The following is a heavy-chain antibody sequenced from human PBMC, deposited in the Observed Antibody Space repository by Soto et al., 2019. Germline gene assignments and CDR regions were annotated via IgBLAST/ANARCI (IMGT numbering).Heavy chain of an antibody. V-gene: IGHV3-33*01. Sequence: QVQLVESGGGVVQPGRSLRLSCAASGFMFNTYAMHWVRQAPGKGLEGVAVIYYDGSYIYYPDSVKGRFTISRDNSKRMVYLQMNNLRVDDTALYFCAGAITPVGGYFHGMDIWGQETTVTVSS. J-gene: IGHJ6*02. CDR1: GFMFNTYA. D-gene: IGHD2-21*01. CDR3: AGAITPVGGYFHGMDI. CDR2: IYYDGSYI.